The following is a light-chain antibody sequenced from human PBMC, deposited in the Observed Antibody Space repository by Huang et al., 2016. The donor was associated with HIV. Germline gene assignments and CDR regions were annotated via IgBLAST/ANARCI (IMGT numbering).Light chain of an antibody. Sequence: DIVMTQSPDSLAVSLGERATINCKSSQRLLSTSNNKNNLAWYQQKPGQAPKLLIYWASSLASGVPDRFSGSGSGPDFSLTISSLQAEDVAVYYCQQYFTTPRTFGPGTKVEIK. CDR3: QQYFTTPRT. V-gene: IGKV4-1*01. J-gene: IGKJ3*01. CDR2: WAS. CDR1: QRLLSTSNNKNN.